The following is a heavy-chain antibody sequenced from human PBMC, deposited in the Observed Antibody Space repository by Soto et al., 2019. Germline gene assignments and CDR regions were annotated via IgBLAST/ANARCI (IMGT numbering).Heavy chain of an antibody. CDR3: ANSFAHPRRKQLVPYGMDV. CDR2: ISGSGGST. CDR1: GFTFSSYA. J-gene: IGHJ6*02. Sequence: GGSLRLSCAASGFTFSSYAMSWVRRAPGKGLEWVSAISGSGGSTYYADSVKGRFTISRDNSKNTLYLQMNSLRAEDTAVYYCANSFAHPRRKQLVPYGMDVWGQGTTVTVSS. V-gene: IGHV3-23*01. D-gene: IGHD6-6*01.